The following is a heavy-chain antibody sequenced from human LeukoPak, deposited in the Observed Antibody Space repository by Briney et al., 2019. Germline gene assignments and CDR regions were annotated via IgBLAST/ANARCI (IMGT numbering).Heavy chain of an antibody. Sequence: GGSLRLSCAASGFTFSSYAMHWVRQAPGKGLEWVAVISYDGSNKYYADSVKGRFTISRDNSKNTLYLQMNSLRAEDTAVYYCAKEGIVVVPGAIDYWGQGTLVTVSS. CDR3: AKEGIVVVPGAIDY. CDR2: ISYDGSNK. V-gene: IGHV3-30*04. D-gene: IGHD2-2*01. CDR1: GFTFSSYA. J-gene: IGHJ4*02.